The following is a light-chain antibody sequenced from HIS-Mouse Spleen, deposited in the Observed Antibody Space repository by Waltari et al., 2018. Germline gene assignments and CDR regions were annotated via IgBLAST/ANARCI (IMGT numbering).Light chain of an antibody. Sequence: SYVLTQPPSVSVAPGKTARITCGGNNIGSKSVHWYQQKPGQAPVLVVYDDSDRPSGIPGRFSGSNSGNTATLTISRVEAGDEADYYCQVWDSSSDHPVFGTGTKVTVL. CDR1: NIGSKS. CDR2: DDS. CDR3: QVWDSSSDHPV. V-gene: IGLV3-21*03. J-gene: IGLJ1*01.